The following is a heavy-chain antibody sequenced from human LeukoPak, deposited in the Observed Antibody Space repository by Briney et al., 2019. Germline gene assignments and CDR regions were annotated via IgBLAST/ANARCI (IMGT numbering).Heavy chain of an antibody. D-gene: IGHD3-10*01. J-gene: IGHJ4*02. Sequence: PSETLSLTCAVYGGSFSGYYWSWIRQPPGKGLEWIGKINHSGSTNYNPSLKSRVTISVDTSKNQFSLKLSSVTAADTAVYYCARGRGVRGVIGDYWGQGTLVTVSS. CDR2: INHSGST. V-gene: IGHV4-34*01. CDR1: GGSFSGYY. CDR3: ARGRGVRGVIGDY.